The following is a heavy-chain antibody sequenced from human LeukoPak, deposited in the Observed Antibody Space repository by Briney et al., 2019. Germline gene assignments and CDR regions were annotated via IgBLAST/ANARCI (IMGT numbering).Heavy chain of an antibody. V-gene: IGHV4-4*07. CDR3: ARVGTLTAYDVFGFDP. CDR1: GGSISSYY. Sequence: SETLSLTCTVSGGSISSYYWSWIRQPAGKGLEWIGRIYTSGSTNYNPSLKSRVTMSVDTSKNQFSLKLSSVTAADTAVYYCARVGTLTAYDVFGFDPWGQGTLVTVSS. J-gene: IGHJ5*02. D-gene: IGHD3-9*01. CDR2: IYTSGST.